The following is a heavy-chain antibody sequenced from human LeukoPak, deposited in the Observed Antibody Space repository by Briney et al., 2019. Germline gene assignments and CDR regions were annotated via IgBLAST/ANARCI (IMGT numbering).Heavy chain of an antibody. CDR3: ARADPQYYYYYGMDV. V-gene: IGHV4-31*03. CDR2: IYYSGST. CDR1: GGSISSGGYY. D-gene: IGHD6-19*01. J-gene: IGHJ6*02. Sequence: PSETLSLTCTVSGGSISSGGYYWSWIRQHPGKGLEWIGYIYYSGSTYYNPSLKSRVTISVDTSKNQFSLKLSSVTAADTAVYYCARADPQYYYYYGMDVWGQGTTVTVSS.